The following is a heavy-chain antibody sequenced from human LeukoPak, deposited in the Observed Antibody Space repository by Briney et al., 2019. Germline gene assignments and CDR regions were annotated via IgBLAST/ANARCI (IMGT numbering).Heavy chain of an antibody. J-gene: IGHJ4*02. V-gene: IGHV1-18*04. CDR3: ARNPYSSSWYVPPDY. Sequence: ASVKVSCKASGYTFTSYGISWVRQAPGQGLEWMGWISAYNGNTNYAQKLQGRVTMTTDTSTSTAYMELRSLRSDDTAVYYCARNPYSSSWYVPPDYWGQGTLVTVSS. CDR2: ISAYNGNT. CDR1: GYTFTSYG. D-gene: IGHD6-13*01.